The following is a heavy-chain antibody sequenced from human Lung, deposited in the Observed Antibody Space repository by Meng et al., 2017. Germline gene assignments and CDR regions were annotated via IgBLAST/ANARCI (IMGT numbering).Heavy chain of an antibody. CDR3: ARGQKGYFDL. CDR1: VGSISSSHYY. V-gene: IGHV4-30-4*01. CDR2: IYNSGST. J-gene: IGHJ2*01. Sequence: QVQLQQLDPVLVKPSKTLSRTCTVSVGSISSSHYYWSWIRQPPGKGLEWSGHIYNSGSTYYNPSLKSRITISVDTSKNQFSLKLSSVTAADTAVYYCARGQKGYFDLWGRGTLVTVSS.